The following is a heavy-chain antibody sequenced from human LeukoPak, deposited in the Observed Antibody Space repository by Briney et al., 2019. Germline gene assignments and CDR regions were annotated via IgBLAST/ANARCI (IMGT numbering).Heavy chain of an antibody. Sequence: GGSLRLSCAASGFTFTNFAVSWVRQAPGKGLEWVSAISSSGRYTYYADSVKGRFTISRDNSKNTLFLQMNSLRAEDTAVYYCARHDARYGMDVWGQGTTVTVSS. J-gene: IGHJ6*02. CDR1: GFTFTNFA. D-gene: IGHD1-1*01. V-gene: IGHV3-23*01. CDR3: ARHDARYGMDV. CDR2: ISSSGRYT.